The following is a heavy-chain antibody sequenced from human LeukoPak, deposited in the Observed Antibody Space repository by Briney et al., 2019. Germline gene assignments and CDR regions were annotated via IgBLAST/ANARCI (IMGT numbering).Heavy chain of an antibody. CDR1: GFTFSSYS. Sequence: GGSLRLSCAASGFTFSSYSMNWVRQAPGKGLEWVSYISSSISYIYYADSVKGRFTISRANAKISLYLQMNSLRAEDTAVYYCARVNRVGATVGDLLLWGQGTLVTVSS. J-gene: IGHJ4*02. CDR3: ARVNRVGATVGDLLL. V-gene: IGHV3-21*01. D-gene: IGHD1-26*01. CDR2: ISSSISYI.